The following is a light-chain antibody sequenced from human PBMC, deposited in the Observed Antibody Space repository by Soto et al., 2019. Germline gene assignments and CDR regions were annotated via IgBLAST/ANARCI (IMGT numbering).Light chain of an antibody. J-gene: IGKJ1*01. CDR3: QQYDNWPRT. V-gene: IGKV4-1*01. CDR1: QSVLYSSNNKNY. CDR2: WAS. Sequence: DIVMTQSPDSLAVSLGERATINCKSSQSVLYSSNNKNYLAWYQQKPGQPPKLLIYWASTRESGVPDRFSGSGSGTDFTLTISSLQAEDVAVYYCQQYDNWPRTFGQGIKVEIK.